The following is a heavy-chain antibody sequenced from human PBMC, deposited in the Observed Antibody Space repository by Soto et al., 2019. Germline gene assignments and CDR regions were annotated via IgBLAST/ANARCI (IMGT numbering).Heavy chain of an antibody. CDR1: GFTFSSHA. V-gene: IGHV3-23*01. Sequence: GGSLRLSCTASGFTFSSHAMTWVRQAPGKGLEWVSGLSDSGGSIYYADSVKGRFTISRDNSKNTLYLQMNSLRAEDTAVYYCARDYLVVPHRVIDYWGQGTLVTVSS. D-gene: IGHD2-2*01. CDR2: LSDSGGSI. CDR3: ARDYLVVPHRVIDY. J-gene: IGHJ4*02.